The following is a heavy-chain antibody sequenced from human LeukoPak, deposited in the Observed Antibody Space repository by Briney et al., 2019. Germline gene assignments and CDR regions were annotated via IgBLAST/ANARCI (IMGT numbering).Heavy chain of an antibody. CDR3: ARSGYYYGLDV. CDR2: INFNSSGT. Sequence: ASVKVSCKASGYTFSGYYMHWVRQAPGQGLEWMGWINFNSSGTNYAQKFQGRVTMTRDTSINTAYMELSRLRSDDTAVYHCARSGYYYGLDVWGQGTTVTVSS. CDR1: GYTFSGYY. J-gene: IGHJ6*02. V-gene: IGHV1-2*02. D-gene: IGHD6-13*01.